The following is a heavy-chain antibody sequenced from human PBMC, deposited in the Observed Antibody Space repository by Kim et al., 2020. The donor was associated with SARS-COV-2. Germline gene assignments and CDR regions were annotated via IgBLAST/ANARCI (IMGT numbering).Heavy chain of an antibody. V-gene: IGHV3-23*01. CDR2: LSDSGIST. CDR1: GFTFSSHA. D-gene: IGHD1-26*01. Sequence: GGSLRLSCAASGFTFSSHAMSWVRQAPGKGLEWVAGLSDSGISTYYADSVKGRFTVSRDNSNNTLYLQMSSLRADDTAIYYCASQWELLFSFDYWGQGTLVTVSS. J-gene: IGHJ4*02. CDR3: ASQWELLFSFDY.